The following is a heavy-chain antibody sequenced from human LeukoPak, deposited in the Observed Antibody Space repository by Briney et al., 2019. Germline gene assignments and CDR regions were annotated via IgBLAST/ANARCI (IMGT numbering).Heavy chain of an antibody. CDR2: IFYPGNT. D-gene: IGHD4/OR15-4a*01. CDR3: ARRPSNLVAFDI. V-gene: IGHV4-59*08. Sequence: PSQTLSLICSVSGGSLSPYYWSWIRQPPGKGREWIGYIFYPGNTNYIPSLKSRVTISVDTSNNQFSLRLSSVTAADTAVYYCARRPSNLVAFDIWGQRTVVTVSS. CDR1: GGSLSPYY. J-gene: IGHJ3*02.